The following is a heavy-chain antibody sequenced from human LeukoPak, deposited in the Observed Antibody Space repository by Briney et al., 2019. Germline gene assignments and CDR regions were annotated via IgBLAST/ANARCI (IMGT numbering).Heavy chain of an antibody. D-gene: IGHD3-3*01. CDR2: IKQDGSEK. CDR3: ARVLYYYYYMDV. V-gene: IGHV3-7*01. J-gene: IGHJ6*03. Sequence: GGSLRLSCAASGFTFSSYWVSWVRQAPGKGLEWVANIKQDGSEKYYVDSVKGRFTISRDNAKNSLYLQMNSLRAEDTAVYYCARVLYYYYYMDVWGKGTTVTVSS. CDR1: GFTFSSYW.